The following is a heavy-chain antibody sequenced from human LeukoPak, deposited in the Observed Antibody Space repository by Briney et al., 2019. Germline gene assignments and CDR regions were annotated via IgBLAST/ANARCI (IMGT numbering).Heavy chain of an antibody. J-gene: IGHJ6*02. CDR1: GFTFDDYA. V-gene: IGHV3-9*01. CDR2: ISWNSGSI. CDR3: AKDYSSLSYYYYGMDV. Sequence: GRSLRLSCAASGFTFDDYAMHWVRQAPGKGLEWVSGISWNSGSIGYADSVKGRFTISRDNAKNSLYLRMNSLRAEDTALYYCAKDYSSLSYYYYGMDVWGQGTTVTVSS. D-gene: IGHD6-13*01.